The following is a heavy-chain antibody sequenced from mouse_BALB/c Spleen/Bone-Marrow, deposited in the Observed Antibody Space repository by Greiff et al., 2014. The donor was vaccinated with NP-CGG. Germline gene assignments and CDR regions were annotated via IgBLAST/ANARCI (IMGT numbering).Heavy chain of an antibody. D-gene: IGHD2-4*01. CDR2: IFFGTGTT. CDR3: ARKGISTVIATAYYFDY. CDR1: GYTFTSYW. V-gene: IGHV1S132*01. Sequence: QVQLQQSGAELVKPGASVKLSCKTSGYTFTSYWIQWVKQRPGKGLGWLGEIFFGTGTTYYNEKFKDKATLTIDTSSSTAYMQLSSLTSEDSAVYFCARKGISTVIATAYYFDYWGQGSTLTVSS. J-gene: IGHJ2*01.